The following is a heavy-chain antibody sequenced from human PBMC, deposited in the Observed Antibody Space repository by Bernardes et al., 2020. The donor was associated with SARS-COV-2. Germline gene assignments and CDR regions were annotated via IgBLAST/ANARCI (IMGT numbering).Heavy chain of an antibody. J-gene: IGHJ6*02. D-gene: IGHD2-21*01. Sequence: GGSLRLSCAASGFTFSTYGMHWVRQAPGKGLEWVAAVSFDENNKFYADSVKGRFTISRDNSKSTVFLQISSLRPEDTAVYYCAKDGPYLGVWGQGTTVIVSS. CDR2: VSFDENNK. CDR1: GFTFSTYG. V-gene: IGHV3-30*18. CDR3: AKDGPYLGV.